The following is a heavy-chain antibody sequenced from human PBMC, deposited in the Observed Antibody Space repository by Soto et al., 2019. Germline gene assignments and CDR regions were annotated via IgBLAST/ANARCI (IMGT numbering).Heavy chain of an antibody. CDR2: INHSGST. J-gene: IGHJ6*02. CDR3: ARTYGDYGYYYYYGMDV. V-gene: IGHV4-34*01. CDR1: GGSFSGYY. D-gene: IGHD4-17*01. Sequence: QVQLQQWGAGLLKPSETLSLTCAVYGGSFSGYYWSWIRQPPGKGLEWIGEINHSGSTNYNPSLKSRVTISVDTSKNQFSLKLSSVTAADTAVYYCARTYGDYGYYYYYGMDVWGQGTTVTASS.